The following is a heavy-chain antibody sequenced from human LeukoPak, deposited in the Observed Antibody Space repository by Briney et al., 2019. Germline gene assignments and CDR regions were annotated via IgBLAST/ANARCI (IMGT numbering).Heavy chain of an antibody. CDR2: ISGSGGST. CDR1: GFTFSSYA. V-gene: IGHV3-23*01. Sequence: GGSLRLSCAASGFTFSSYAMSWVRQAPGKGLEWVSAISGSGGSTYYADSVKGRFTISRDNSKNMLYLQMNSLRAEDTAVYYCAKGLYDSSGYRWDYWGQGTLVTVSS. D-gene: IGHD3-22*01. CDR3: AKGLYDSSGYRWDY. J-gene: IGHJ4*02.